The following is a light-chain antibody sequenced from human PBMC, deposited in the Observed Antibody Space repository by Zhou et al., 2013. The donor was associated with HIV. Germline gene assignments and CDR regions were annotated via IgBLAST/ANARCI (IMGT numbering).Light chain of an antibody. J-gene: IGKJ2*01. CDR1: QDISTF. CDR3: QQYNNYPLS. Sequence: IQITQSPSSLSASTGDRVTITCRASQDISTFLAWYQQKPGEVPKLLMYGGSTLQSGVPSRFSGSGSGTDFTLTISCLQSEDFATYYCQQYNNYPLSFGQGTKLDI. CDR2: GGS. V-gene: IGKV1-8*01.